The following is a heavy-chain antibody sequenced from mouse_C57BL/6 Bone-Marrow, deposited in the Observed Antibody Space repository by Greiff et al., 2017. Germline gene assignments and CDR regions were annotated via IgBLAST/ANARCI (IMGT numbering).Heavy chain of an antibody. D-gene: IGHD1-1*01. J-gene: IGHJ1*03. V-gene: IGHV1-81*01. CDR3: ARDGSRWYFDV. CDR1: GYTFTSYG. CDR2: IYPRSGNT. Sequence: QVHVKQSGAELARPGASVKLSCKASGYTFTSYGISWVKQRTGQGLEWIGEIYPRSGNTYYNEKFKGKATLTADKSSSTAYMELRSLTSEDSAVYFCARDGSRWYFDVWGTGTTVTVAS.